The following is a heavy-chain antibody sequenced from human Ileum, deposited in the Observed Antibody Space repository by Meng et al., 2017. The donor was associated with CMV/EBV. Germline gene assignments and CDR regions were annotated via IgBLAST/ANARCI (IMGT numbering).Heavy chain of an antibody. Sequence: SGASISSGSYYWSWIRQPAGKGLEWIGRIYTSETTNYNPSLKSRVTISVDTSKNQFSLKLSSVTAADTAVYYCARGDLLWFGPGSDYWGQGTLVTVSS. D-gene: IGHD3-10*01. CDR2: IYTSETT. CDR1: GASISSGSYY. CDR3: ARGDLLWFGPGSDY. V-gene: IGHV4-61*02. J-gene: IGHJ4*02.